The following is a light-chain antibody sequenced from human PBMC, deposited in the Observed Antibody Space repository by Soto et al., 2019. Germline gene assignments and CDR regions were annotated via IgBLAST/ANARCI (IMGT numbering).Light chain of an antibody. CDR1: SSDVGNYNY. CDR3: CSYAGSYTWV. V-gene: IGLV2-11*01. Sequence: QSALTQPRSVSGSPGQSVTISCTGTSSDVGNYNYLSWYQQHPGKAAKVMIYDVNKWPSGVPDRFSGSQSGNTASLTISGLQAEDEADYYFCSYAGSYTWVFCGGTKLTV. J-gene: IGLJ3*02. CDR2: DVN.